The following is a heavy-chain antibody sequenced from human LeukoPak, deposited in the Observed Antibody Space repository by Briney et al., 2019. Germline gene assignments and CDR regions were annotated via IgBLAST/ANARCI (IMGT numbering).Heavy chain of an antibody. CDR3: ASYGENAFDI. D-gene: IGHD4-17*01. V-gene: IGHV4-30-4*01. J-gene: IGHJ3*02. CDR1: GGSISSGDYY. CDR2: IYYSGST. Sequence: SETLSLTCTVSGGSISSGDYYWSWIRQPPGKGLEWIGYIYYSGSTYYNPSLRSRVTISVDTSKNQFSLKLSSVTAADTAVYYCASYGENAFDIWGQGTMVTVSS.